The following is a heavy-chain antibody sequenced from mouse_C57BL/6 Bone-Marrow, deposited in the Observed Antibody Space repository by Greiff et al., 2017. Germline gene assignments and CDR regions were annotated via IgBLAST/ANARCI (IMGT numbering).Heavy chain of an antibody. V-gene: IGHV1-26*01. Sequence: VQLQQSGPELVKPGASVKISCKASGYTFTDYYMNWVKQSHGKSLEWIGDINPNNGGTSYNQKFKGKATLTVDKSSSTAYMERRSLTSEDSAVYYCAREALTGIAMDYWGQGTSVTVSS. CDR2: INPNNGGT. D-gene: IGHD4-1*01. CDR3: AREALTGIAMDY. J-gene: IGHJ4*01. CDR1: GYTFTDYY.